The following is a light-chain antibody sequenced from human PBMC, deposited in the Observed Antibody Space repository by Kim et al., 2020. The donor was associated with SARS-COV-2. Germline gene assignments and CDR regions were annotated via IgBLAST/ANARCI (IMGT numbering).Light chain of an antibody. CDR3: QSVDSSGTYVV. Sequence: SYELTQPPSVSLSPGQTARITCSGDALPKHYAYWYQQKPGQAPVLVIYKDSERPSGIPERFSGSSSGTAVTLIISGVQAEDEADYYCQSVDSSGTYVVFGGGTKLTVL. CDR1: ALPKHY. V-gene: IGLV3-25*03. CDR2: KDS. J-gene: IGLJ3*02.